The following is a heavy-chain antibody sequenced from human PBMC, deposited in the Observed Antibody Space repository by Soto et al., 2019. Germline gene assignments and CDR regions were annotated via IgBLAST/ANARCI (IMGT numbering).Heavy chain of an antibody. CDR3: VKAPAVRGLMVRLKDGLAV. Sequence: GSLRLSCAASGFTFNIYGMNWVRQAPGKGLEWVAVISYDGSNQYYADSVKGRFAISRDNSKNTLYLQMDSLSPDDTAVYYCVKAPAVRGLMVRLKDGLAVPSQGTTDTGSS. V-gene: IGHV3-30*18. CDR2: ISYDGSNQ. D-gene: IGHD3-10*01. CDR1: GFTFNIYG. J-gene: IGHJ6*02.